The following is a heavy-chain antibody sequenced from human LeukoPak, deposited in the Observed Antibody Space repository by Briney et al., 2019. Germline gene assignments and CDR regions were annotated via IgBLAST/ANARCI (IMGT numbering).Heavy chain of an antibody. CDR2: IIPIFGTA. CDR3: ARESSNGDPVDY. V-gene: IGHV1-69*01. CDR1: RGTPRSYA. Sequence: SVKVSCKASRGTPRSYAISWVRHAPGQGLERMGGIIPIFGTANYAQKSQGRVTITADESTSTAYMELSSLRSEDTAVYYCARESSNGDPVDYWGQGTLVTVSS. J-gene: IGHJ4*02. D-gene: IGHD4-17*01.